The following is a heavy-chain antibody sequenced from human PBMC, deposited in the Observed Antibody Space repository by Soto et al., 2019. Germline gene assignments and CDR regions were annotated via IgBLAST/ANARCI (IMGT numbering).Heavy chain of an antibody. CDR1: GFTFGDFA. V-gene: IGHV3-49*03. CDR2: IRSRPYGGTA. D-gene: IGHD3-9*01. CDR3: TRVHTTGPVIPDY. Sequence: GLSLRLSCTASGFTFGDFALTWFRQTPGKGLEWVGFIRSRPYGGTAEYAASVKGRFTISRDDSKSIAYLQMNSLKTEDTAFYYCTRVHTTGPVIPDYWGQGT. J-gene: IGHJ4*02.